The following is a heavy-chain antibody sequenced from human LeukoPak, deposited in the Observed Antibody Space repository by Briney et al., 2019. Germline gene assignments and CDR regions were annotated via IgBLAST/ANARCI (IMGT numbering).Heavy chain of an antibody. CDR2: IYYSGST. V-gene: IGHV4-39*07. CDR1: GGSISSSSYY. D-gene: IGHD6-13*01. CDR3: AGTYSLYDAFDI. J-gene: IGHJ3*02. Sequence: SETLSLTCTVSGGSISSSSYYWGWIRQPPVKGLEWIGSIYYSGSTYYNPSLESRVTISVDTSKNQISLKLRSVTAADTAVFYCAGTYSLYDAFDIWGQGTMVTVSS.